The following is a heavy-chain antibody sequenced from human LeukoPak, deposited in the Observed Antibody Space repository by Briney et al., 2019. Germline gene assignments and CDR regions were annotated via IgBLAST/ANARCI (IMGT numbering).Heavy chain of an antibody. Sequence: PGGSLRVSCAASGFTFSSYRMNWVRQAPGKGLEGVSYISSSSCTIYYADSVKGRFTISRDNSKNTLFLQMNSLRAEDTAVYYCATYRPAGYYFDYWGQGTLVTVPS. CDR1: GFTFSSYR. V-gene: IGHV3-48*01. CDR3: ATYRPAGYYFDY. D-gene: IGHD5-12*01. J-gene: IGHJ4*02. CDR2: ISSSSCTI.